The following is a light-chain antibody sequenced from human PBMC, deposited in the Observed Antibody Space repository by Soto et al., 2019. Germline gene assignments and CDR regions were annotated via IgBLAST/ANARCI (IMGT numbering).Light chain of an antibody. CDR1: QSVSSSY. V-gene: IGKV3-20*01. CDR3: QPYGSSPPVT. J-gene: IGKJ1*01. Sequence: EIVLTQSPGTLSLSPGERATLSCRASQSVSSSYLAWYQQKPGQAPRLLIYGASSRATGIPDRFSGSGSGTDFTLTISRLEPEDFSVYYCQPYGSSPPVTFRPGTKVEIK. CDR2: GAS.